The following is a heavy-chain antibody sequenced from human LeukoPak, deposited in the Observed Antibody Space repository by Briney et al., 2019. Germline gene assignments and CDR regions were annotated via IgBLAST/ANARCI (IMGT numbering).Heavy chain of an antibody. CDR2: INAGNGNT. D-gene: IGHD3-3*01. V-gene: IGHV1-3*03. CDR3: ARGARITIFGVVNPNWFDP. Sequence: ASVKVSCKASGYTFTSYAMHWVRQAPGQRLEWMGWINAGNGNTKYSQEFQGRVTITRDTSASTAYMELSSLRSEDMAVYYCARGARITIFGVVNPNWFDPWGQGTLVTVSS. CDR1: GYTFTSYA. J-gene: IGHJ5*02.